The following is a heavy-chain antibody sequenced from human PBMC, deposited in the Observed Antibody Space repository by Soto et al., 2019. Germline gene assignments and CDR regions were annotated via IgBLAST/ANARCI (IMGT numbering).Heavy chain of an antibody. CDR1: GFTFSSYG. Sequence: PGGSLRLSCAASGFTFSSYGMHWVRQAPGKGLEWVAVISYDGSNKYFADSVKGRFTISRDNSKNTLYLQMNSLRAEDTAVYYCAKEDSSQNFDYWGQGTLVTVSS. CDR2: ISYDGSNK. V-gene: IGHV3-30*18. CDR3: AKEDSSQNFDY. J-gene: IGHJ4*02. D-gene: IGHD6-6*01.